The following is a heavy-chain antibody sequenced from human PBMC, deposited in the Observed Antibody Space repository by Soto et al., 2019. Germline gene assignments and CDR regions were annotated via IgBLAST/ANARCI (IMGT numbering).Heavy chain of an antibody. CDR3: AKDPGYGTDV. CDR2: ITGSAEST. Sequence: EVQLLESGGGLVQPGGSLRLSCVASGFTFSSYAMTWVRQAPGKGLERVSTITGSAESTYYADSVKGRFTISRDNSENTLYLHMNSLRAEDTAVYYCAKDPGYGTDVWGQGTTDTVSS. J-gene: IGHJ6*02. V-gene: IGHV3-23*01. CDR1: GFTFSSYA.